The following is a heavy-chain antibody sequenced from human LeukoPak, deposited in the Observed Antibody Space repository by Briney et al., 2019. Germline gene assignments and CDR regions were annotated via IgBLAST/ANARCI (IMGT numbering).Heavy chain of an antibody. V-gene: IGHV3-48*02. J-gene: IGHJ4*02. CDR1: GFTFSTYD. CDR3: ARDGYDYGDYFDY. D-gene: IGHD4-17*01. CDR2: ISSSSRTI. Sequence: PGGSLRLSCAASGFTFSTYDMNWVRQAPGKGLEWVSYISSSSRTIYYADSVKGRFTISRDNAKNSLYLQMNSLRDEDTAVYYCARDGYDYGDYFDYWGKGTLVTVSS.